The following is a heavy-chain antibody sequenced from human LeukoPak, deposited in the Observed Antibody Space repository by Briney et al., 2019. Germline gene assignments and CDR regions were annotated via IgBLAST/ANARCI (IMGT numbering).Heavy chain of an antibody. CDR1: GYSISSGYY. D-gene: IGHD2-2*02. V-gene: IGHV4-38-2*01. J-gene: IGHJ4*02. Sequence: SETLSLTCAVSGYSISSGYYWGWIRQPPGKGLEWIGSIYHSGSTYYNPSLKSRVTISVDTSKNQFSLKLSSVTAAETAVYYCARLSSSSTSCYNWGQGTLVTVSS. CDR2: IYHSGST. CDR3: ARLSSSSTSCYN.